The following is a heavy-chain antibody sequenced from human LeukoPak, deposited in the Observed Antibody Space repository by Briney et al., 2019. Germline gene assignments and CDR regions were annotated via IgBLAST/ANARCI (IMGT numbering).Heavy chain of an antibody. V-gene: IGHV1-2*02. CDR2: INPNSGAT. D-gene: IGHD4-17*01. Sequence: ASLKVSCKASGYTFTGYYMHWVRQPPGQGLEWMGWINPNSGATNYPQKYQRRITMTRTTSISTAYMERSRLSSDATAEYYCARSVTTDYYFDYWGQGTLVNVSS. CDR3: ARSVTTDYYFDY. CDR1: GYTFTGYY. J-gene: IGHJ4*02.